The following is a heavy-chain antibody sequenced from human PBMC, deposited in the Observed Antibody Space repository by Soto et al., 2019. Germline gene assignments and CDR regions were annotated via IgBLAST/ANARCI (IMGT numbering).Heavy chain of an antibody. Sequence: PGGSLRLSCAASGFTFSSYWMHWVRQAPGKGLVWVSRINSDGSSTSYADSVKGRFTISRDNAKNTLYLQMNSLRAEDTAVYYCARSGLQRNVLRFLEWLDNWFDPWGQGTLVTVAS. D-gene: IGHD3-3*01. V-gene: IGHV3-74*01. CDR1: GFTFSSYW. CDR3: ARSGLQRNVLRFLEWLDNWFDP. J-gene: IGHJ5*02. CDR2: INSDGSST.